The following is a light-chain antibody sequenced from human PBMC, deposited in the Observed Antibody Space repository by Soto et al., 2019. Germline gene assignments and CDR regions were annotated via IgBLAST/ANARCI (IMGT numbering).Light chain of an antibody. CDR2: EAS. V-gene: IGKV3-11*01. CDR1: QSVSGY. Sequence: VMPQSEATLSVSRGERATLSGTASQSVSGYLAWYQQKPGQAPRLLIYEASNRATGIPARFSGSGSGTDFTLTITSLEPEDFAVYYCQHRSNWLAFGGGTKVDTK. CDR3: QHRSNWLA. J-gene: IGKJ4*01.